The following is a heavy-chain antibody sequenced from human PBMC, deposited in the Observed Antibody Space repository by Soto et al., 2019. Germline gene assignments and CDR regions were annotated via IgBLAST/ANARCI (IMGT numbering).Heavy chain of an antibody. CDR3: ARIRGYCSGGSCYYYYYAMDV. CDR1: GFSLIEASMG. V-gene: IGHV2-26*01. Sequence: CGPTLAHPTGTHPVTCTVSGFSLIEASMGVSWIPQPPPRALKWLAHILSNDEEVYSTSLENRLTISKDTSKRQVVLTLTDIDPLDTATYYCARIRGYCSGGSCYYYYYAMDVWGQGTTVTGS. CDR2: ILSNDEE. J-gene: IGHJ6*02. D-gene: IGHD2-15*01.